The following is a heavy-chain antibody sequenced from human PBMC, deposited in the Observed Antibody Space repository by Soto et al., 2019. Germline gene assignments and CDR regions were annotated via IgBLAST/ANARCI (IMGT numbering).Heavy chain of an antibody. J-gene: IGHJ4*02. CDR3: ARVVAATGGYFYY. V-gene: IGHV3-11*06. CDR2: ISSSSSYT. Sequence: QVQLVESGGGLVKPGGSLRLSCAASGFTFSDYYMSWIRQAPGKGLEWVSYISSSSSYTNYADSVKGRFTISRDNAKNSLYRHMNSLRAEATAVYYCARVVAATGGYFYYWGQGTLVTVSS. CDR1: GFTFSDYY. D-gene: IGHD2-15*01.